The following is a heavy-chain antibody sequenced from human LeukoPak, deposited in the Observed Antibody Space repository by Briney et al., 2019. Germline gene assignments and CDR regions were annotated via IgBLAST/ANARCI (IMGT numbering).Heavy chain of an antibody. CDR2: IHTSGST. CDR1: GGSTSNYF. J-gene: IGHJ4*02. D-gene: IGHD3-3*01. CDR3: ARDPEGHGYYFDY. Sequence: SETLSLTCTVSGGSTSNYFCTWLRQSAGKGLEWIGRIHTSGSTNYNPSLKSRVSMSVDTSMNQFSLKLSSVTAADTAVYYCARDPEGHGYYFDYWGQGALVTVSS. V-gene: IGHV4-4*07.